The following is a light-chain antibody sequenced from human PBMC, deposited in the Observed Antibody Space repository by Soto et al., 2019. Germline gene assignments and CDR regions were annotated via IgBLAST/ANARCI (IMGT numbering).Light chain of an antibody. J-gene: IGLJ1*01. CDR2: SND. CDR3: ASWDDSLNGHV. V-gene: IGLV1-44*01. Sequence: VLTQPPSASGTPGQRVTVSCSGSSSNIASNTVNWYQQLPGTAPKLLIYSNDQRPSGVPDRFSASKSSTSASLAISGLQSEDEADYYWASWDDSLNGHVFGTGTKVTV. CDR1: SSNIASNT.